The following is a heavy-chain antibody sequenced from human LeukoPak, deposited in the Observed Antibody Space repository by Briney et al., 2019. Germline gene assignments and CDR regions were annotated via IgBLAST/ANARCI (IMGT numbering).Heavy chain of an antibody. CDR3: AKLGFDSSGSHTLLDY. CDR1: GFTFSVYA. J-gene: IGHJ4*02. CDR2: ISYDGRNS. V-gene: IGHV3-30*18. D-gene: IGHD3-22*01. Sequence: PGRSLRLSCAASGFTFSVYAMHCVRRGPGKGLEWVASISYDGRNSHYADSVRGRFTISRDNSKSTLNLQMNSLRPEDTAVYYCAKLGFDSSGSHTLLDYWGRGTQVTVSS.